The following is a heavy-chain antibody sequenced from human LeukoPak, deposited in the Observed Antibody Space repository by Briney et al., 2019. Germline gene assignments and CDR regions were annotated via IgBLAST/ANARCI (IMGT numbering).Heavy chain of an antibody. V-gene: IGHV5-51*01. CDR1: GYPFDSYW. CDR3: ARPLKPNSSGYYSN. Sequence: GESLEISCKGSGYPFDSYWIAWVRQMPGKGLDWMGIIHPGDSDTRYNPSFHGHVSISADRSTTTAYLHWYSLKASDTAIYYCARPLKPNSSGYYSNWGQGTLVTVSS. J-gene: IGHJ4*02. D-gene: IGHD3-22*01. CDR2: IHPGDSDT.